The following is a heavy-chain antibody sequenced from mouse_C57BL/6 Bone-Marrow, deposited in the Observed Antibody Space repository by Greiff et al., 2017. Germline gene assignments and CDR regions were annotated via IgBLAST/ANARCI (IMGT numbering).Heavy chain of an antibody. V-gene: IGHV1-80*01. J-gene: IGHJ2*01. Sequence: QVQLKQSGAELVKPGASVKISCKASGYAFSSYWMNWVKQRPGKGLEWIGQIYPGDGDTNYNGKFKGKATLTADKSSSTAYMQLSSLTSEDSAVYFCARSGITTVVATNYFDYWGQGTTLTVSS. CDR1: GYAFSSYW. D-gene: IGHD1-1*01. CDR3: ARSGITTVVATNYFDY. CDR2: IYPGDGDT.